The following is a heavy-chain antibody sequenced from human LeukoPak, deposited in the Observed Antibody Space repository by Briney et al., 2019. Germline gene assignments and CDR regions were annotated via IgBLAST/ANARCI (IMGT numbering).Heavy chain of an antibody. CDR1: GYTFTGYY. V-gene: IGHV1-46*01. D-gene: IGHD4-23*01. J-gene: IGHJ3*02. CDR3: ARANYGGNPIDI. Sequence: ASVKVSCKASGYTFTGYYMHWVRQAPGQGLEWMGIINPSGGSTSYAQKFQGRVTMTRDMSTSTVYMELSSLRSEDTAVYYCARANYGGNPIDIWGQGTMVTVSS. CDR2: INPSGGST.